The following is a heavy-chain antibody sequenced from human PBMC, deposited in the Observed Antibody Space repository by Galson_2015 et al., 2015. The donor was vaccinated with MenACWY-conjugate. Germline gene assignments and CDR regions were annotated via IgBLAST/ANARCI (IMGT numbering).Heavy chain of an antibody. V-gene: IGHV4-39*01. J-gene: IGHJ6*02. Sequence: ETLSLTCTVSGGSISSSSYYWGWLRQPPGKGLEWIGCIYFSGTTYYNPSLRSRVTMSVDTSKNQFSLRLSSVTAADTAVYYCARHACSSTTCHAYFYYGMDVWGQGTTVIVSS. CDR1: GGSISSSSYY. CDR3: ARHACSSTTCHAYFYYGMDV. D-gene: IGHD2-2*01. CDR2: IYFSGTT.